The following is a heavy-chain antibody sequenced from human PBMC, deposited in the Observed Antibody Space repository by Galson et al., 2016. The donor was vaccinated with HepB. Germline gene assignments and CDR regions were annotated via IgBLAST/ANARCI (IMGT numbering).Heavy chain of an antibody. V-gene: IGHV3-23*01. CDR3: AKDQVSGDGHLELDY. Sequence: SLRLSCAASGFTFTIYAMSWVRQAPGKGLEWISDITRRDTFYADSVKGRFTISRDNSKKTVYLQMNSLRAEDTAIYYCAKDQVSGDGHLELDYWGQGTLVTVSS. J-gene: IGHJ4*02. CDR1: GFTFTIYA. CDR2: ITRRDT. D-gene: IGHD5-24*01.